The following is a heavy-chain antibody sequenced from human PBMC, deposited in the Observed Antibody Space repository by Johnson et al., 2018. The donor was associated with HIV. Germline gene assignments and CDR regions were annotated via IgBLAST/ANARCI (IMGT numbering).Heavy chain of an antibody. CDR1: GFTFSMYA. J-gene: IGHJ3*02. Sequence: QVQLVESGGGVVRPGGSLRLSCAASGFTFSMYAMHWVRQAPGKGLEWVAVISYDGSNKYYADSVKGRFTISRDNSKNTLYLQMNSLTAEDTALYYCAKDPTYVISALDIWGQGTMVTVSS. V-gene: IGHV3-30*07. D-gene: IGHD3-10*02. CDR3: AKDPTYVISALDI. CDR2: ISYDGSNK.